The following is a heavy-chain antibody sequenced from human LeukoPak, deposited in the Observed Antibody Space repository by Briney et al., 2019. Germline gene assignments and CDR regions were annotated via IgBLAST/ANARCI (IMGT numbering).Heavy chain of an antibody. Sequence: SETLSLTCTVSGGSISGYYWSWIRQPPGKGLESIGEINHSGSTNYNPSLKSRVTISVDTSKNQFSLKLSSVTAADTAVYYCASRNYYDSSGYYYVDYWGQGTLVTVSS. J-gene: IGHJ4*02. CDR3: ASRNYYDSSGYYYVDY. CDR1: GGSISGYY. CDR2: INHSGST. V-gene: IGHV4-34*01. D-gene: IGHD3-22*01.